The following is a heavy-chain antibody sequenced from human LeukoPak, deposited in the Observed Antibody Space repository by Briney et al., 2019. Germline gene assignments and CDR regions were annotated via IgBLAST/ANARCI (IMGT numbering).Heavy chain of an antibody. J-gene: IGHJ4*02. CDR2: LSSSSSTI. V-gene: IGHV3-48*01. CDR3: ARERRTVTTDY. Sequence: GSLRLSCAASGFTFSSYSMNWVRQAPGKGLEWVSYLSSSSSTIYYADSVKGRFPISRDNAKNSLYLQMNSLRAEDTAVYYCARERRTVTTDYWGQGTLVTVSS. CDR1: GFTFSSYS. D-gene: IGHD4-17*01.